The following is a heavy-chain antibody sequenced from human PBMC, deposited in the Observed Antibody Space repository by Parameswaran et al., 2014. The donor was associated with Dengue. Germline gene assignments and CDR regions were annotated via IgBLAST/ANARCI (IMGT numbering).Heavy chain of an antibody. CDR3: ARSRYTYSLGMDV. J-gene: IGHJ6*02. V-gene: IGHV4-59*01. Sequence: RWIRQPPGKGLEWVGYVYYSGISNYNPSLTSRVTISVDTSKDQFSLRLSSVTAADTAVYYCARSRYTYSLGMDVWGQGTTVTVSS. CDR2: VYYSGIS. D-gene: IGHD3-16*01.